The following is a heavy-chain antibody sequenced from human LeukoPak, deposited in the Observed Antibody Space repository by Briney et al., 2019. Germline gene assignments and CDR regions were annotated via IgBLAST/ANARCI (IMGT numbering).Heavy chain of an antibody. CDR2: ISSSGSTI. V-gene: IGHV3-48*04. D-gene: IGHD3-10*01. CDR1: RFTFSSYG. J-gene: IGHJ4*02. CDR3: ARDPRRVALVRGAVDY. Sequence: GGSLRPSCAASRFTFSSYGMHWVRQAPGKELEWVSYISSSGSTIYYADSVKGRFTISRDNAKNSLYLQMNSLRAEDTAVYYCARDPRRVALVRGAVDYWGQGTLVTVSS.